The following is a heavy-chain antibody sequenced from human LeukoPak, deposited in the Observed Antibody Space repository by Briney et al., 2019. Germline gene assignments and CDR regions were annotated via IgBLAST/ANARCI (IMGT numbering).Heavy chain of an antibody. J-gene: IGHJ4*02. D-gene: IGHD3-3*01. CDR2: IKQDGSEK. V-gene: IGHV3-7*01. Sequence: GGSLRLSCAASGFTFSSYWMSWVRQAPGKGLEWVANIKQDGSEKYYVDSVKGRFTISRDNAKNSLYLQMNSLRAEDTAVYYCARGGGVVLRFLEWLSEIDYWGQGTLVTVSS. CDR1: GFTFSSYW. CDR3: ARGGGVVLRFLEWLSEIDY.